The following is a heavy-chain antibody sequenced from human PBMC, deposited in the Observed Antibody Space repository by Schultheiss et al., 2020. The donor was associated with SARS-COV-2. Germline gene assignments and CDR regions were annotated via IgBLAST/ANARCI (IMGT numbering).Heavy chain of an antibody. D-gene: IGHD4-23*01. CDR2: INPNSGGT. Sequence: ASVKVSCKASGYTFTSYGISWVRQAPGQGLEWMGRINPNSGGTNYAQKFQGRVTMTRDTSTSTAYMELRSLRSDDTAVYYCARVSDYGGNSPRAFDIWGQGTMVTVSS. V-gene: IGHV1-18*01. CDR1: GYTFTSYG. J-gene: IGHJ3*02. CDR3: ARVSDYGGNSPRAFDI.